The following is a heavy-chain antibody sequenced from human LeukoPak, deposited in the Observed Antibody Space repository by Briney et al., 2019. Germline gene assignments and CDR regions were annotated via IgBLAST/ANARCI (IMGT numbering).Heavy chain of an antibody. Sequence: SETLSLTCTVSGGSIRTDGSYWSWIRQHPGKGLEWIGYIYYSGSTYYNPSLKSRVTISVDTSKNQFSLKLSSVTAADTAVYYCARGSYSSSWFNYYYYMDVWGKGTTVTVSS. D-gene: IGHD6-13*01. V-gene: IGHV4-31*03. CDR3: ARGSYSSSWFNYYYYMDV. CDR2: IYYSGST. J-gene: IGHJ6*03. CDR1: GGSIRTDGSY.